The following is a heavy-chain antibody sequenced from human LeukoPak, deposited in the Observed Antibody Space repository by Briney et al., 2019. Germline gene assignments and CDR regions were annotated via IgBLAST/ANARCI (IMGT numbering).Heavy chain of an antibody. J-gene: IGHJ6*03. Sequence: GGSLRLSCAASGFTFSSYAMSWVRQAQGKGLEWVSSISTTSSYIYYADSVKGRFTISRENAKTSLYLQMSSLRAEDTAVYYCARDGGRYYPYYYYYYMDVWGKGTTVTVSS. CDR2: ISTTSSYI. CDR3: ARDGGRYYPYYYYYYMDV. V-gene: IGHV3-21*01. D-gene: IGHD1-26*01. CDR1: GFTFSSYA.